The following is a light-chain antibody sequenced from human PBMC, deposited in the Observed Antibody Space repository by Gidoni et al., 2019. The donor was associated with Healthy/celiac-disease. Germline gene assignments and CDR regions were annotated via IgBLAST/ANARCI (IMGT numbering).Light chain of an antibody. CDR3: QQRSNWPPIFT. CDR1: QSVSSY. CDR2: DAS. J-gene: IGKJ3*01. Sequence: EIVLTQSPATLSLSPGERATLSCRASQSVSSYLAWYQQKPGQAPRLLIYDASSGSGTDFTLTISSLEPEDFAVYYCQQRSNWPPIFTFGPGTKVDIK. V-gene: IGKV3-11*01.